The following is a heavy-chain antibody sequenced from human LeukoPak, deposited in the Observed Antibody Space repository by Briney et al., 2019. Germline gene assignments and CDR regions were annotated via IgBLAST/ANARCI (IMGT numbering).Heavy chain of an antibody. CDR1: GFTFSSYA. D-gene: IGHD4-17*01. CDR2: ISGSGGST. CDR3: ATLGGYGDLYYFDY. Sequence: GGSLRLSCAASGFTFSSYAMSWVRQAPGKGLEWVSAISGSGGSTYYADSVKGRFTISRDNSKNTLYLQMSSLRAEDTAVYYCATLGGYGDLYYFDYWGQGTLVTVSS. V-gene: IGHV3-23*01. J-gene: IGHJ4*02.